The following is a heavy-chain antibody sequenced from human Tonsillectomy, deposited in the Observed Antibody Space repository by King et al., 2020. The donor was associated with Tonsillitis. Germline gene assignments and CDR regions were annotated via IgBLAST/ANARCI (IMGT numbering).Heavy chain of an antibody. CDR1: GFTFSSYA. Sequence: VQLVESGGGLVQPGGSLRLSCAASGFTFSSYAMSWVRQAPGKGLEWVSAISVGRRPNTYYAHSVKGRFTISRDNSKNTLYLQMNNLRAGDTALYYCAISTCGGDCNAYYFDYWGQGALATVSS. V-gene: IGHV3-23*04. CDR2: ISVGRRPNT. J-gene: IGHJ4*02. CDR3: AISTCGGDCNAYYFDY. D-gene: IGHD2-21*02.